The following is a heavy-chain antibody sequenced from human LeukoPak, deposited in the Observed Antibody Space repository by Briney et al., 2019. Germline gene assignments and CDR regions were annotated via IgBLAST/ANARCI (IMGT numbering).Heavy chain of an antibody. V-gene: IGHV1-3*01. Sequence: ASVKVSCKASGYTFTSYAMHWMRQAPGQRLEWMGWINAGNGNTKYSQKFQGRVTITRDTSVSTAYMELSSLRSEDTAVYYCARYGSVVDTAIFDYWGQGTLVTVSS. CDR3: ARYGSVVDTAIFDY. J-gene: IGHJ4*02. CDR2: INAGNGNT. D-gene: IGHD5-18*01. CDR1: GYTFTSYA.